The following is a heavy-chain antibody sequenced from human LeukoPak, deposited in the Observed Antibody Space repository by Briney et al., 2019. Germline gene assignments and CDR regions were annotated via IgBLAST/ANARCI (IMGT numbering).Heavy chain of an antibody. CDR2: IYTSGST. D-gene: IGHD3-22*01. Sequence: PSETLSLTCTVSGGSISSYYWSWIRQPAGKGLEWIGRIYTSGSTNYNPSLKSRVTMSVDTSKNQFSLKLSSVTAADTAVYYCAREIAYGSSGYFSLAAFDIWGQGTMVTVSS. J-gene: IGHJ3*02. V-gene: IGHV4-4*07. CDR3: AREIAYGSSGYFSLAAFDI. CDR1: GGSISSYY.